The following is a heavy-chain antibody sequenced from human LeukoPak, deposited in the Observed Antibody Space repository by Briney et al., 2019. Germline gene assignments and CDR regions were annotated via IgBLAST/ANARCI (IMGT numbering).Heavy chain of an antibody. CDR1: GYTFNGYY. Sequence: ASVKVSCKASGYTFNGYYRFWVRQAPGQGLEWMGWINPNSGGTNYAQEFQGRVTMTRDTSISTAYMELSTLRSDDTAVYYCALIGDHAWFDPWGQGTLVTVSS. J-gene: IGHJ5*02. CDR3: ALIGDHAWFDP. CDR2: INPNSGGT. V-gene: IGHV1-2*02. D-gene: IGHD3-10*01.